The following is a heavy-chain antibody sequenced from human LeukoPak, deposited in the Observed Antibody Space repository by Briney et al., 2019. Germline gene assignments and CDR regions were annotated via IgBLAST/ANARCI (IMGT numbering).Heavy chain of an antibody. CDR1: GFTFSTYA. Sequence: PGGSLRLSCAASGFTFSTYAMHWVRQAPGKGLEWVALISYDGGDKSYADSVKGRFTISRDNSENTLLLQMNSLRPEDTAVYYCARERQGEWLYDAFDIWGQGTMVTVSS. D-gene: IGHD3-3*01. V-gene: IGHV3-30-3*01. CDR3: ARERQGEWLYDAFDI. J-gene: IGHJ3*02. CDR2: ISYDGGDK.